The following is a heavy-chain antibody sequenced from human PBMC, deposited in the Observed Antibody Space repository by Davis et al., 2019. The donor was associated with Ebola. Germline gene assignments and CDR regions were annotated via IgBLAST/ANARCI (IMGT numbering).Heavy chain of an antibody. D-gene: IGHD5-24*01. Sequence: GGSLRLSCAASGLTFSNYAMHWVRQAPGKGLEWVSFVSYDGRSKFYADSVKGRFTISRDNAVDTLYLVMNGLRAEDAAVYFCARETNTIMEDWGQGTLVTVSS. CDR3: ARETNTIMED. V-gene: IGHV3-30*04. CDR1: GLTFSNYA. J-gene: IGHJ4*02. CDR2: VSYDGRSK.